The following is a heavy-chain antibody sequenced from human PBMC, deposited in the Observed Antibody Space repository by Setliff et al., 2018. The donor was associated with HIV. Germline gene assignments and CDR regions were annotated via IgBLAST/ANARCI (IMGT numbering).Heavy chain of an antibody. V-gene: IGHV1-2*02. CDR1: GFSFDDYY. CDR3: ARDLAYCSGGSCYRPFIYYFYYMDV. J-gene: IGHJ6*03. D-gene: IGHD2-15*01. Sequence: ASVKVSCKASGFSFDDYYIHWVRQAPGQGLEWMGCVIPNSGKTYYAQEFQGRVTMTSDTSINTAYMEVSWLTSDDTAIYYCARDLAYCSGGSCYRPFIYYFYYMDVWGKGATVTSP. CDR2: VIPNSGKT.